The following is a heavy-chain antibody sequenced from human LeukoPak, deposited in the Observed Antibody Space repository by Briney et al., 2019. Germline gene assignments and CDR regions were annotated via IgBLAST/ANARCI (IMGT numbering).Heavy chain of an antibody. D-gene: IGHD3-16*01. J-gene: IGHJ4*02. CDR2: IYTSGST. CDR1: GGSISSYY. V-gene: IGHV4-4*08. CDR3: ARGIGAADF. Sequence: SETLSLTCTVSGGSISSYYWSWLRQPPGKGLEWIGYIYTSGSTNYNPSLKSRVTMSVDTSKNQFSLKLSSVTAADTAVYYCARGIGAADFWGQGILVTVSS.